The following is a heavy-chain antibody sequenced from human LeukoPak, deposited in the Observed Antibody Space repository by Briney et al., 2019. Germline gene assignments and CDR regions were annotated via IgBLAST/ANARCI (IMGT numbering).Heavy chain of an antibody. D-gene: IGHD6-13*01. CDR3: ARETSSWFDY. Sequence: PGGSLRLSCAASEFTFSSYEMNWVGQAPGKGLEWVSYISSSGGTIYYADSVKGRFTISRDNAKNSLYLQMNSLRAEDTAVYYCARETSSWFDYWGQGTLVTVSS. V-gene: IGHV3-48*03. CDR2: ISSSGGTI. CDR1: EFTFSSYE. J-gene: IGHJ4*02.